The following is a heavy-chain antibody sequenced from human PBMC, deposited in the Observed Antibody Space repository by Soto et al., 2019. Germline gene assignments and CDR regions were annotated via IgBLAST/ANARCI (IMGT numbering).Heavy chain of an antibody. CDR2: IHNSGTT. CDR3: ARRWSGTDY. V-gene: IGHV4-59*01. D-gene: IGHD3-10*01. Sequence: QVQLQESGPGLVKPSETLSLTCTVSGGSITSYYWSWIRQPPGKGLEWIVYIHNSGTTSYNPSLQSRVTISADVSKNQFSLDLRSVTAADTAVYYCARRWSGTDYWGHGTLVTVYS. J-gene: IGHJ4*01. CDR1: GGSITSYY.